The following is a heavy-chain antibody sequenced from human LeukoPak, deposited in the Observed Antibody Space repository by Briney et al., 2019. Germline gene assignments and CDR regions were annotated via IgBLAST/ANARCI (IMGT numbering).Heavy chain of an antibody. CDR1: GFTLSTFA. Sequence: PGKSLRLSCAASGFTLSTFAVHWVRQAPGKGLEWVAVFSPDGSNEYYIDSVKGRFTISRDISQNTLFLQMSSLRAEDTAVYFCARQGGSFFYHYNYMDLWGKGTTVIVSS. CDR3: ARQGGSFFYHYNYMDL. V-gene: IGHV3-30*10. D-gene: IGHD6-25*01. CDR2: FSPDGSNE. J-gene: IGHJ6*03.